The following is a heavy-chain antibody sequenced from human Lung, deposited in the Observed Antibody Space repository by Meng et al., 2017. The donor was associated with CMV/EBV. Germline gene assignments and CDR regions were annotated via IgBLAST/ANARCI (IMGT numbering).Heavy chain of an antibody. CDR2: IYPNSGGT. D-gene: IGHD3-9*01. CDR3: ARDNDWGPDY. CDR1: GGTFSSYA. Sequence: ASVXVSCKASGGTFSSYAISWVRQAPGQGLEWMGWIYPNSGGTHYAQKFQGRLTVTTDTSISTGYMELSSLGSDDTAVYYCARDNDWGPDYWGQGTLVTVSS. V-gene: IGHV1-2*02. J-gene: IGHJ4*02.